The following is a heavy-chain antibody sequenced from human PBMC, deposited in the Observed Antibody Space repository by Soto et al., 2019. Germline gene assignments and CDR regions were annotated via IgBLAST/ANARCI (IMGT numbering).Heavy chain of an antibody. D-gene: IGHD2-15*01. Sequence: SETLSLTCAVYGGSFSGYYWTWIRQPPGTGLEWIGEINHSGSTNYNPSLKSRVTISVDTSKNQFSLKLTSVTAADTAVYYCARDKFTRLLDYWGQGTLVTVSS. CDR2: INHSGST. CDR3: ARDKFTRLLDY. V-gene: IGHV4-34*01. J-gene: IGHJ4*02. CDR1: GGSFSGYY.